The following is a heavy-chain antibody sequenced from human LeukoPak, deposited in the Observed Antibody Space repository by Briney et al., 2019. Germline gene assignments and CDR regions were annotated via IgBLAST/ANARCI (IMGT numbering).Heavy chain of an antibody. V-gene: IGHV4-59*01. Sequence: SETLSLTCTVSGGSISSYYWSWIRQPPGKGLEWIGYIYYSGSTNYNPSLKSRVTISVDTSKNQFSLKLSSVTAADTAVYYCATLGVLTGYRYYYGMDVWGQGNTVTVSS. CDR2: IYYSGST. J-gene: IGHJ6*02. CDR3: ATLGVLTGYRYYYGMDV. CDR1: GGSISSYY. D-gene: IGHD3-9*01.